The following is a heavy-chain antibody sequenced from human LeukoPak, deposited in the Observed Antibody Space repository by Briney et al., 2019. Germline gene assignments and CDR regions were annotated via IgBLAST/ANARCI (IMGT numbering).Heavy chain of an antibody. V-gene: IGHV3-30-3*01. D-gene: IGHD3-10*01. J-gene: IGHJ6*02. CDR3: ARAEGSGSYYKNYYYGMDV. CDR2: ISYDGSNK. Sequence: GGSLRLSCAASGFTFSTYTMNWVRQAPGTGLEWVAVISYDGSNKYYADSVKGRFTISRDNSKNTLYLQMNSLRAEDTAVYYCARAEGSGSYYKNYYYGMDVWGQGATVTVSS. CDR1: GFTFSTYT.